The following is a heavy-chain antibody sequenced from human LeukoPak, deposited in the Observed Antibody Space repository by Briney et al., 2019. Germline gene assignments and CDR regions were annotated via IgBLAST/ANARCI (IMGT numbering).Heavy chain of an antibody. CDR3: AMPRTYDFIFIS. CDR2: IRSRVNDATP. CDR1: GITFGDCG. Sequence: GGSLRLSCTVSGITFGDCGMSWFRQAPGKGLEWVGFIRSRVNDATPQYAASVQGRFTISRDDSKSIAYLQMNSLKTEDTAVYYCAMPRTYDFIFISWGQGTLVTVSS. J-gene: IGHJ5*02. V-gene: IGHV3-49*03. D-gene: IGHD2/OR15-2a*01.